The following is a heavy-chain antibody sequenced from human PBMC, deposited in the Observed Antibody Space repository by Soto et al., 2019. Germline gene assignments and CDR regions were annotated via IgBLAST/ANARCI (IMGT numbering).Heavy chain of an antibody. V-gene: IGHV3-48*02. J-gene: IGHJ4*02. CDR1: GFTFSSYS. CDR2: ISSSSSTI. D-gene: IGHD4-17*01. Sequence: EVQLVESGGVLVQPGGSLILSCAASGFTFSSYSMNWVRQAPGKGLEWVSYISSSSSTIYYADSVKGRFTISRDNAKNALYLQMNSLRDEDTAVDYCARVPLYGDYVDYWGQGTLVTVSS. CDR3: ARVPLYGDYVDY.